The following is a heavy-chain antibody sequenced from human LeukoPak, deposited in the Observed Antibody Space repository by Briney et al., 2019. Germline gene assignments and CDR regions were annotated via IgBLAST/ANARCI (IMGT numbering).Heavy chain of an antibody. CDR3: ARKNGPFDY. Sequence: PGGSLRLSCAASGFTFSTHSMAWVRQAPGKGLEWVSYISSSSGTVYYGDSVKGRITISRDNAKNSLFLQMSSLRAEDTAAYYCARKNGPFDYWGQGTLVTVSS. CDR1: GFTFSTHS. J-gene: IGHJ4*02. D-gene: IGHD4-17*01. V-gene: IGHV3-48*04. CDR2: ISSSSGTV.